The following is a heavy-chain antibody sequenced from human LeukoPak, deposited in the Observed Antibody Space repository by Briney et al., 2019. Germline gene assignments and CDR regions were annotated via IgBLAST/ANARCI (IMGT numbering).Heavy chain of an antibody. CDR2: ISGSGGST. D-gene: IGHD3-10*01. V-gene: IGHV3-23*01. Sequence: PGGSLRLSCAASGFTFSSYAMSWVRQAPGKGLEWVSAISGSGGSTYYADSVKGRFTISRDNSKNTLYLQMNSLRVEDTAVYYCAKAPMVRGVIISNWGQGTLVTVSS. CDR3: AKAPMVRGVIISN. CDR1: GFTFSSYA. J-gene: IGHJ4*02.